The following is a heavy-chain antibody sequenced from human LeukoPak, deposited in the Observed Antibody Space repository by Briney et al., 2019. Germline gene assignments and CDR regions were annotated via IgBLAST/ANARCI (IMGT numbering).Heavy chain of an antibody. CDR1: GYTFTSYY. CDR2: IYPNTGGT. V-gene: IGHV1-2*06. J-gene: IGHJ4*02. CDR3: ASEVADFDY. Sequence: ASVKVSCKASGYTFTSYYMNWVRQAPGQGLEWMGRIYPNTGGTNYAQNFQGRVTLTRDTSISTAYMELSRLRSDDTAVYYCASEVADFDYWGQGTLVTVSS. D-gene: IGHD6-19*01.